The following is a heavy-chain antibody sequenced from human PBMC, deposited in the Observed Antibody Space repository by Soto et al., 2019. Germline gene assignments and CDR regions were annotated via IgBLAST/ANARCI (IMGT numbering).Heavy chain of an antibody. J-gene: IGHJ6*02. V-gene: IGHV5-51*01. CDR2: IYPGDSET. CDR1: GYSFSNYW. CDR3: ARPFGSSYVMDF. D-gene: IGHD3-3*01. Sequence: GESLKISCKGSGYSFSNYWIGWVRQMPGKGLEWMGIIYPGDSETRYSPSFQGQVTISVDKTINTAYLQWSSLKASDTAMYYCARPFGSSYVMDFWGQGPTVPLS.